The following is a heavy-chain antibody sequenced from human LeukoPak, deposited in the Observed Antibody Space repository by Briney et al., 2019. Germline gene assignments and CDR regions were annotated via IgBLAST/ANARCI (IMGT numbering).Heavy chain of an antibody. CDR1: GYTFNTHG. Sequence: GASVKISCKASGYTFNTHGINWVRQAPGQGLEWMGWISGYNGNTNYAQKFQGRVTMTTDASTSTAYMELRSLRSDDAAVYFCARANSNYYDSSGYMDYWGQGTLVTVSS. CDR3: ARANSNYYDSSGYMDY. V-gene: IGHV1-18*01. CDR2: ISGYNGNT. D-gene: IGHD3-22*01. J-gene: IGHJ4*02.